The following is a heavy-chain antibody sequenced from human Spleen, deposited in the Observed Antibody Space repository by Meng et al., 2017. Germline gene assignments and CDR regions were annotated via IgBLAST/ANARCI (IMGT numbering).Heavy chain of an antibody. Sequence: GESLKISCAASGFTFSSYSMNWVRQAPGKGLEWVALISYDGSNDYYADSVKGRFTISRDNSKNTLYLQMNSLRAEDTAVYYCASSPFYYDSSGYYSLRIDYWGQGTLVTVSS. CDR3: ASSPFYYDSSGYYSLRIDY. V-gene: IGHV3-30*03. J-gene: IGHJ4*02. CDR2: ISYDGSND. D-gene: IGHD3-22*01. CDR1: GFTFSSYS.